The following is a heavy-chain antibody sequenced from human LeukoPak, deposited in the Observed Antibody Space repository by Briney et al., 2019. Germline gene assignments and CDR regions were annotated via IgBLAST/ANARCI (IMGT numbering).Heavy chain of an antibody. V-gene: IGHV1-18*04. D-gene: IGHD2-21*02. J-gene: IGHJ4*02. Sequence: GASVKVSCKASGYTFTSYYMHWVRQAPGQGLEWMGWISAYNGNTNYAQKFQGRVTMTEDTSTDTAYVELSSLRSEDTAVYYCATDLSRYCGGDCHDYWGQGTLVTVSS. CDR3: ATDLSRYCGGDCHDY. CDR2: ISAYNGNT. CDR1: GYTFTSYY.